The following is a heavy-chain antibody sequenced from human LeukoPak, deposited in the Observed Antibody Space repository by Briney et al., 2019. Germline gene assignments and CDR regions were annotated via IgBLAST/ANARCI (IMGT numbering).Heavy chain of an antibody. CDR3: ARDRYSID. V-gene: IGHV4-59*01. D-gene: IGHD6-13*01. J-gene: IGHJ4*02. CDR1: GGSISSYY. CDR2: IYYSGST. Sequence: SETLPLTCTVSGGSISSYYWSWIRQPPGKGLEWIGYIYYSGSTNYNPSLKSRVTISVDTSKNQFSLKLSSVTAADTAVYYCARDRYSIDWGQGTLVTVSS.